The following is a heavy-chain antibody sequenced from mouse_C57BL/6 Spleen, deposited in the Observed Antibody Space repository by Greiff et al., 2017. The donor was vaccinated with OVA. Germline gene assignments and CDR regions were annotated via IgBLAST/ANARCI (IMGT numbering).Heavy chain of an antibody. CDR1: GFSFTGYF. CDR2: INPYNGDT. J-gene: IGHJ1*03. D-gene: IGHD2-14*01. Sequence: EVKLQQSGPELVKPGDSVKISCKASGFSFTGYFMNWVMQSHGKSLEWIGRINPYNGDTFYNQKFKGKATLTVDKSSSTAHLELRSLTSEDSAVYYCARSTDIGGWDFDVWGTGTSVTVSS. V-gene: IGHV1-20*01. CDR3: ARSTDIGGWDFDV.